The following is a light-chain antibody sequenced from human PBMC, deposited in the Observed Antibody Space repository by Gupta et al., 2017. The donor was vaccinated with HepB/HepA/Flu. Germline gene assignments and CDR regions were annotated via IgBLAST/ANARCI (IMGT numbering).Light chain of an antibody. V-gene: IGLV1-47*01. CDR2: RNN. CDR1: SSNIGSNY. J-gene: IGLJ2*01. Sequence: QSVLTQPPSASGTPGQRVTISCSGSSSNIGSNYVYWYQQLPGTAPKLLIYRNNQRPSGVPDRFSGSKSGTSDSLAISGLRSEDEAEYYCEASDDSLSGKVFGGGTKLTVL. CDR3: EASDDSLSGKV.